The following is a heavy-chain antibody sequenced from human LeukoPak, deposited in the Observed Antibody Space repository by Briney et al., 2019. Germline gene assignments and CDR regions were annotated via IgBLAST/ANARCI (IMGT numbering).Heavy chain of an antibody. CDR1: GDSVSSNSAA. J-gene: IGHJ4*02. CDR2: TYYRSKWFN. D-gene: IGHD3-22*01. CDR3: ARERSSGPFFDY. V-gene: IGHV6-1*01. Sequence: SQTLSLTCAISGDSVSSNSAAWNWIRQSLSRGLEWLGRTYYRSKWFNNYAISMRSRITINPDTSKNQLSLQLKSVTPEDTAVYYCARERSSGPFFDYWGQGMLVTVSS.